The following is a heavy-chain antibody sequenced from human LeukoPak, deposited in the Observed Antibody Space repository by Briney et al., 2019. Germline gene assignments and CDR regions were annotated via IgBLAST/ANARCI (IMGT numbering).Heavy chain of an antibody. CDR2: VFYSENT. D-gene: IGHD3-9*01. CDR1: GGSISSTSFY. Sequence: SETLSLTCTVSGGSISSTSFYWGWIRQPPGKGLEWIGSVFYSENTYYNPSLKSPVTISVDMSKNQFSLRLTSVTAADTAMYYCAAFFTGYSTGLDYWGQGTLVTVSS. CDR3: AAFFTGYSTGLDY. J-gene: IGHJ4*02. V-gene: IGHV4-39*07.